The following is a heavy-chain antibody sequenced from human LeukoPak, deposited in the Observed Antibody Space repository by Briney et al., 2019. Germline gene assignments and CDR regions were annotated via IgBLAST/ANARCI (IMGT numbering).Heavy chain of an antibody. CDR1: GFTFSSYA. J-gene: IGHJ4*02. CDR3: ANLIGSGGVGY. D-gene: IGHD3-10*01. CDR2: ISGSGGST. V-gene: IGHV3-23*01. Sequence: GGSLRLSCAASGFTFSSYATSWVRQAPGKGLEWVSAISGSGGSTYYADSVKGRFTISRDNSKNTLYLQMNSLRAEDTAVYYCANLIGSGGVGYWGQGTLVTVSS.